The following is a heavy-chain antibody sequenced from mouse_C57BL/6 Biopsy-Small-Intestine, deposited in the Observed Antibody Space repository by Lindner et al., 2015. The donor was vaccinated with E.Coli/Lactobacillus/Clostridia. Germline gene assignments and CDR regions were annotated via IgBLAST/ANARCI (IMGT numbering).Heavy chain of an antibody. Sequence: VQLQESGAELVRPGASVKISCKASGFAFSTYWMNWVKQRPGKGLGWIGQIYPGDGDTNYNGKFRGKATLTADKSSSTAYMQLSSLTSEDSAVYFCARGERGDFDYWGQGTSLTVSS. CDR2: IYPGDGDT. CDR3: ARGERGDFDY. V-gene: IGHV1-80*01. J-gene: IGHJ2*02. CDR1: GFAFSTYW.